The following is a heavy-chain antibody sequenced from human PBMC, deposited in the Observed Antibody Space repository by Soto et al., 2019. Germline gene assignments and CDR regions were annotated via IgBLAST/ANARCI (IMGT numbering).Heavy chain of an antibody. D-gene: IGHD2-21*02. CDR3: AKDPFNREVVVTADY. CDR1: RFSFSNSA. J-gene: IGHJ4*01. CDR2: ISGSGTST. V-gene: IGHV3-23*01. Sequence: GSLRLSCEASRFSFSNSAVTGVLQTPLNWLEWVSGISGSGTSTYYADSVKGRFTISRDNFKNTLYLQMNSLRAEDTAVYYCAKDPFNREVVVTADYWGHGTLVTVSS.